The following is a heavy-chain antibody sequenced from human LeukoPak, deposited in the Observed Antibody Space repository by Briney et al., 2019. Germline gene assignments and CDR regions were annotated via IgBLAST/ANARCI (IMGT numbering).Heavy chain of an antibody. D-gene: IGHD3-22*01. CDR3: ARDRDSRWDFDL. V-gene: IGHV3-48*03. J-gene: IGHJ2*01. Sequence: GGSLRLSCEASGFTFTGYEMNWVRQAPGKGLEWISYICGRGVTTYSADSVKGRFSISRDDAKNLLYLQMNSLTAEDTAVYYCARDRDSRWDFDLWGRGTLVTVSS. CDR2: ICGRGVTT. CDR1: GFTFTGYE.